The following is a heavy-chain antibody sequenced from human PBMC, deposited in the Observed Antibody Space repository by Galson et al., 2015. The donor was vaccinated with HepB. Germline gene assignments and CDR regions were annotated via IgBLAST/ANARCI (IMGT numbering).Heavy chain of an antibody. CDR3: ARGQGRSASYFSS. Sequence: CAISGDSVSNYSAAWNWIKQTPSRGLEWLGRTYYRSKWFNDFAESLKGRITINSDTSKNQFSLHLSSVTSEDSALYFCARGQGRSASYFSSWGQGTLVTVSS. D-gene: IGHD2/OR15-2a*01. CDR2: TYYRSKWFN. CDR1: GDSVSNYSAA. J-gene: IGHJ4*02. V-gene: IGHV6-1*01.